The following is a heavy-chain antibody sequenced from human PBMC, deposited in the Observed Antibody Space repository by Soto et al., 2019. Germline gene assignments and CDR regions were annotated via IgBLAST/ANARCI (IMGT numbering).Heavy chain of an antibody. D-gene: IGHD3-10*01. CDR3: ARDSFGAENVLLWFGESPTYGMDV. V-gene: IGHV3-48*02. CDR1: GFTFSSYS. Sequence: PGGSLRLSCAASGFTFSSYSMNWVRQAPGKGLEWVSYISSSSSTIYYADSVKGRFTISRDNAKNSLYLQMNSLGDEDTAVYYCARDSFGAENVLLWFGESPTYGMDVWGQGTTVTVSS. CDR2: ISSSSSTI. J-gene: IGHJ6*02.